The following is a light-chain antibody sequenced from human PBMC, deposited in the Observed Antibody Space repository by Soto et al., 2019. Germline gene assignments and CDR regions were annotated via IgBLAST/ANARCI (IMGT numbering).Light chain of an antibody. Sequence: QSALTQPASVSGSPGQSITISCTGTSNDVGGYNYVSWYQHHPGKAPTVMIYDVSTRPSGVSNRFSGSKSDNTASLTISGLQAEDEAHYYCSSYTSSSTLVFGTGTKVTVL. CDR1: SNDVGGYNY. CDR2: DVS. J-gene: IGLJ1*01. CDR3: SSYTSSSTLV. V-gene: IGLV2-14*03.